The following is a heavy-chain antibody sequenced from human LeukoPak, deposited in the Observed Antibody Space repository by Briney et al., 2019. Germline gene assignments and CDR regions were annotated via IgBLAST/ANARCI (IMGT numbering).Heavy chain of an antibody. D-gene: IGHD3-22*01. CDR2: IYSGGTT. V-gene: IGHV3-66*01. J-gene: IGHJ4*02. Sequence: GGSLRLSCAASGFTVSSSYMSWVRQAPGKGLEWVSVIYSGGTTSYADSVKGRFTISRDNSKNTLYLQMNSLRAEDTAVYYCAKDLYYYDSSGYYATFDYWGQGTLVTVSS. CDR1: GFTVSSSY. CDR3: AKDLYYYDSSGYYATFDY.